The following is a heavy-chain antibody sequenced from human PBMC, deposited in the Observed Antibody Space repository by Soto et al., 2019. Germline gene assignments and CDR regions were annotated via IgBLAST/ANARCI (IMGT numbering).Heavy chain of an antibody. J-gene: IGHJ3*02. CDR3: AEEISGPAFDI. V-gene: IGHV3-23*01. CDR2: ISGSGGST. Sequence: PVGSLRLSCVASGFTLSSDSMIWVRQAPGKGLEWVSAISGSGGSTYYADSVKGRFTISRDNSKNTLYLQMNSLRAEDTAVYYCAEEISGPAFDIWGQGTMVTVSS. CDR1: GFTLSSDS.